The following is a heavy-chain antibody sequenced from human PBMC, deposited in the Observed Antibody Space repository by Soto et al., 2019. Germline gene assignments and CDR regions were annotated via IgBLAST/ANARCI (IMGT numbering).Heavy chain of an antibody. D-gene: IGHD5-12*01. CDR3: ATKKWLVS. CDR2: ISPGSSTI. J-gene: IGHJ5*02. V-gene: IGHV3-11*01. CDR1: GFTFRDYY. Sequence: QVQLVESGGGLAKPGGSLRLSCAGSGFTFRDYYMSWIRQAPGKGPEWVSYISPGSSTITYADSVKGRFTISRDDAKNSLDLQMNSLRAEDTAVYYCATKKWLVSWGQGTLVTVSS.